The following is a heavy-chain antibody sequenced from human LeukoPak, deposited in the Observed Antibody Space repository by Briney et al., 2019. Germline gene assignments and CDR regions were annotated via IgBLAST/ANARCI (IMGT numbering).Heavy chain of an antibody. D-gene: IGHD4-17*01. Sequence: GRSLRLSCAASGFTFSRYAMHWVRQAPGKGLEWVAVISYDGSNKYYADSVKGRFTISRDNSKNTLYLQMNSLRAEDTAVYYCAREEDYGDFYWGQGTLVTVSS. CDR1: GFTFSRYA. CDR2: ISYDGSNK. J-gene: IGHJ4*02. V-gene: IGHV3-30-3*01. CDR3: AREEDYGDFY.